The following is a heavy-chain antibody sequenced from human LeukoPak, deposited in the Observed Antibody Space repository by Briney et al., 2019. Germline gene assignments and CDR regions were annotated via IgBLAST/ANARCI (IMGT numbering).Heavy chain of an antibody. CDR3: VREGFCTNGVCLPPPSAFWFDP. CDR2: INHSGST. D-gene: IGHD2-8*01. J-gene: IGHJ5*02. CDR1: GGSFSGYY. V-gene: IGHV4-34*01. Sequence: SETLSLTCAVYGGSFSGYYWSWIRQPPGKGLEWIGEINHSGSTNYNPSLKSRVTISVDTSKNQFSLKLSSVTAADTAVYYCVREGFCTNGVCLPPPSAFWFDPWGQGTLVTVSS.